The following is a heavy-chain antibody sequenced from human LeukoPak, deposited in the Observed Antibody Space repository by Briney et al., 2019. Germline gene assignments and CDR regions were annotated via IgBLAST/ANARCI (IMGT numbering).Heavy chain of an antibody. V-gene: IGHV4-59*01. D-gene: IGHD6-25*01. CDR1: GGSISSYF. J-gene: IGHJ3*02. CDR3: ASARLGSGLGGAFDI. CDR2: IYYSGST. Sequence: ASETLSLTCTVSGGSISSYFWSWIRQPPGKGLEWIGYIYYSGSTNYNPSLKSRVTISVDTSKNQFSLKLSSVTAADTAVYYCASARLGSGLGGAFDIWGQGTMVTVSS.